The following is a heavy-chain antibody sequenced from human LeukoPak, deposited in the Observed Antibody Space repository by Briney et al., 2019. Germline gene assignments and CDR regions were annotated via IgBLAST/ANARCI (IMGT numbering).Heavy chain of an antibody. CDR1: GFTFSSYW. V-gene: IGHV3-7*01. J-gene: IGHJ4*02. D-gene: IGHD6-19*01. Sequence: PGGSLRLSWAASGFTFSSYWMNWVRQAPGKGLEWVANIKQDGSEKDYVDSVKGRFTISRDNAKNSLYLQMNSLRAEDTAVYYCARVSSLAVAGFFDYWGQGILVTVSS. CDR2: IKQDGSEK. CDR3: ARVSSLAVAGFFDY.